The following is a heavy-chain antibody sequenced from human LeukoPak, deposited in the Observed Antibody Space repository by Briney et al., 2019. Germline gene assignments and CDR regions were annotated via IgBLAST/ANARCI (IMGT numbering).Heavy chain of an antibody. CDR3: AREPDA. CDR2: VNDGGSA. CDR1: GGSISGSRYY. Sequence: SETLSLTCSVSGGSISGSRYYWGWIRQPPAKGLEWVATVNDGGSALYNPSLRSRTTTSVNTSKNQFSLRLTSVTAADTAVYYCAREPDAWGQGTLVTVSS. V-gene: IGHV4-39*07. J-gene: IGHJ5*02.